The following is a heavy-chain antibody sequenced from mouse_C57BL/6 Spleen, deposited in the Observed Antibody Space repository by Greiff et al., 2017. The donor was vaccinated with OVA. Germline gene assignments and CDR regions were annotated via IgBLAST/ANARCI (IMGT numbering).Heavy chain of an antibody. CDR2: IDPNSGGT. D-gene: IGHD1-1*01. CDR3: ARHDGSSYWYFDV. J-gene: IGHJ1*03. V-gene: IGHV1-72*01. CDR1: GYTFTSYW. Sequence: QVQLQQPGAELVKPGASVKLSCKASGYTFTSYWMHWVKQRPGRGLEWIGRIDPNSGGTKYNEKFKSKATLTVDKPSSTAYMQLSSLTSKDSAVYYCARHDGSSYWYFDVWGTGTTVTVSS.